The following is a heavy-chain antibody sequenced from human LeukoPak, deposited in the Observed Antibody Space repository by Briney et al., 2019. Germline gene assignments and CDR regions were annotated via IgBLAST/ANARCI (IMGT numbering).Heavy chain of an antibody. CDR3: ARDRGGGAGLDY. CDR2: IGTAGDT. CDR1: GFTFSSYD. D-gene: IGHD1-26*01. Sequence: GGSLRLSCAASGFTFSSYDMHWVRQATGKGLEWVSAIGTAGDTYYPGSVKGRFTISGENAKNSLYLQMNSLRAGDTAVYYCARDRGGGAGLDYWGQGTLVTVSS. J-gene: IGHJ4*02. V-gene: IGHV3-13*01.